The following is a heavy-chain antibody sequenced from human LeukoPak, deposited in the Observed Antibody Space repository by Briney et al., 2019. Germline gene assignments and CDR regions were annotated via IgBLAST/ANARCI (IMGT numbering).Heavy chain of an antibody. CDR2: ISSSGSTI. J-gene: IGHJ6*03. V-gene: IGHV3-48*03. Sequence: GGSLRLSCAASGFTFSSYEMNWVRQAPGKGLEWVSYISSSGSTIYYADSVKGRFTISRDNAKNSLYLQMNSLRAEDTAVYYCARDGPVEQWLDNYYYYYMDVWGKGTTVTVSS. CDR3: ARDGPVEQWLDNYYYYYMDV. CDR1: GFTFSSYE. D-gene: IGHD6-19*01.